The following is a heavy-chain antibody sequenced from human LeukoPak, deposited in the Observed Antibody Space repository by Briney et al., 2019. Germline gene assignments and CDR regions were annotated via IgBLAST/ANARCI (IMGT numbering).Heavy chain of an antibody. CDR1: GYTFNNYG. CDR2: VTSYNGDT. CDR3: ARTITGTTWYYYYYMDV. D-gene: IGHD1-20*01. Sequence: ASVKVSCKASGYTFNNYGISWVRQAPGQGLEWMGWVTSYNGDTNYAQKLQGRVTMTTDTSTSTAYMELRSLRSDDTAVYYCARTITGTTWYYYYYMDVWGKGTTVTVSS. V-gene: IGHV1-18*01. J-gene: IGHJ6*03.